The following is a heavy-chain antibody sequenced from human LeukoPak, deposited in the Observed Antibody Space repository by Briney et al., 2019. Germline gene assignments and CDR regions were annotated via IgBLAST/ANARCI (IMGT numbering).Heavy chain of an antibody. J-gene: IGHJ4*02. CDR3: ARDRGRTAAGTVDY. CDR2: ISYDGSNK. D-gene: IGHD6-13*01. Sequence: QPGGSLRLSCAASGFTFSSYAMHWVRQAPGKGLEWVAVISYDGSNKYYADSVKGRFTISRDNSKNTLYLQMNSLRAEDTAVYYCARDRGRTAAGTVDYWGQGTLVTVSS. V-gene: IGHV3-30-3*01. CDR1: GFTFSSYA.